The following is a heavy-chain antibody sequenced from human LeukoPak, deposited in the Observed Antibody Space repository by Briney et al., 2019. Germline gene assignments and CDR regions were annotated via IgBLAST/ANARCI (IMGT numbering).Heavy chain of an antibody. CDR1: GGAVTTYT. D-gene: IGHD7-27*01. J-gene: IGHJ4*02. CDR2: IIPIFGTP. CDR3: ARGPPNWGYDY. Sequence: ASVKVSCKASGGAVTTYTLTWVRQAPGQGLEWMGGIIPIFGTPNYAQKFQGRVTITADESTSTAYMELSSLRSEDTAVYYCARGPPNWGYDYWGPGTLVTVSS. V-gene: IGHV1-69*13.